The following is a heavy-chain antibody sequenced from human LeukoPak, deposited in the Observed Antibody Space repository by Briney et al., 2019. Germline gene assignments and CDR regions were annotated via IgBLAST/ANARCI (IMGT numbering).Heavy chain of an antibody. CDR3: VKDQHCSTISCATRTGFDP. V-gene: IGHV3-64D*06. Sequence: PGGSLRLSCSAFGFTFSNYAMHWVRQAPGKRREVVSGISSSGGSTNYPDSVKDRFSISRDNSKNTLYLQMTSLRADDTAVYYCVKDQHCSTISCATRTGFDPWGQGTSVTVSS. CDR2: ISSSGGST. CDR1: GFTFSNYA. D-gene: IGHD2-2*01. J-gene: IGHJ5*02.